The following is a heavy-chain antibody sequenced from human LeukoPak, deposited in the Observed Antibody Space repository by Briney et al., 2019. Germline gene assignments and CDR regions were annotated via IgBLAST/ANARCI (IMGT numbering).Heavy chain of an antibody. CDR2: IYYSGST. CDR3: ASLGLRELLSWFDP. D-gene: IGHD1-26*01. V-gene: IGHV4-59*01. Sequence: PSETLSLTCTVSGGSISSYYWSWIRQPPGTGLEWIGYIYYSGSTNYNPSLKGRVTISVDTSKNQFSLKLSSVTAADTAVYYCASLGLRELLSWFDPWGQGTLVTVSS. J-gene: IGHJ5*02. CDR1: GGSISSYY.